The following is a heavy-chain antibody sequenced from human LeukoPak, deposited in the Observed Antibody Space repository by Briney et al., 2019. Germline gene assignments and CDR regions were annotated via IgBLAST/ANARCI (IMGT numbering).Heavy chain of an antibody. CDR2: IGGDGIA. CDR3: AKDRANWAIDD. D-gene: IGHD3-16*01. V-gene: IGHV3-69-1*01. Sequence: GGSLRLSCTASGFTFSLAWMSWVRQAPGKGLEWISYIGGDGIAFYADSVKGRFTASKDDARKSMYLQMNSLRVEDTAVYYCAKDRANWAIDDWGQGTQVTVSS. J-gene: IGHJ4*02. CDR1: GFTFSLAW.